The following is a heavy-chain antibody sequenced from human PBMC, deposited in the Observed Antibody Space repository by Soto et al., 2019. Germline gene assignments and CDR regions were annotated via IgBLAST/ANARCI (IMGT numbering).Heavy chain of an antibody. CDR2: INPTGGDT. D-gene: IGHD1-1*01. Sequence: QVQLVQSGAEVKKPGASVKVSCKASGYTFTNFYLHWVRQAPGQGLDWVGIINPTGGDTSYAQKFQGRVTMTRDTSMSSVDMELSSLRSEDTAVYYCLKGEGSEYNWVTYYYCMDVWGQGPTVTVAS. V-gene: IGHV1-46*01. CDR3: LKGEGSEYNWVTYYYCMDV. CDR1: GYTFTNFY. J-gene: IGHJ6*02.